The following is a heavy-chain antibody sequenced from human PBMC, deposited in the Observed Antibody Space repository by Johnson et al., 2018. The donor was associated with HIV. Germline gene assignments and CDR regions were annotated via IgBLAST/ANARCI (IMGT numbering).Heavy chain of an antibody. V-gene: IGHV3-15*01. Sequence: LQLVESGGGVVRPGGSLRLSCAASGFTFDDYGMSWVRQAPGKGLERVGRIHSKTHGGTTDYASPVKGRCPISRDDSKNTLYLQMKSLKTEDTAVYYCTTGWYSGYDIPNAFDIWGQGTMVTVSS. CDR2: IHSKTHGGTT. CDR1: GFTFDDYG. CDR3: TTGWYSGYDIPNAFDI. D-gene: IGHD5-12*01. J-gene: IGHJ3*02.